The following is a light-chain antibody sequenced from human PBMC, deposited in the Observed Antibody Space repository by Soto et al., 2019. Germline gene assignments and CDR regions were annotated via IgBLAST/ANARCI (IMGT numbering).Light chain of an antibody. J-gene: IGKJ1*01. V-gene: IGKV1-5*03. Sequence: EIPATQSPTTLSGSVGDRVTMSFGASQTIGSWLAWYQQKPGKAPKLLIYKASTLKSGVPSRFSGSGSGTEFTLTISTLQPDDFATYYCQDYNSYSAAFGQGTKVDI. CDR3: QDYNSYSAA. CDR2: KAS. CDR1: QTIGSW.